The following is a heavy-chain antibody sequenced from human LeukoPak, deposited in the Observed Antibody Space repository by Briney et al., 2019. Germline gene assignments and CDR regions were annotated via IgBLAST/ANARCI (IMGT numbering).Heavy chain of an antibody. CDR3: ARVPTNSWYNWFDP. V-gene: IGHV3-13*01. CDR2: IGTTDNT. CDR1: GFSFSIYD. Sequence: GGSLRLSCAASGFSFSIYDMHWVRQPTGKGLEWVSAIGTTDNTYYIDSVKGRFTISRENAKNSLYLQMNSLRAEDTAIYYCARVPTNSWYNWFDPWGQGTLVTVSS. J-gene: IGHJ5*02. D-gene: IGHD2-8*01.